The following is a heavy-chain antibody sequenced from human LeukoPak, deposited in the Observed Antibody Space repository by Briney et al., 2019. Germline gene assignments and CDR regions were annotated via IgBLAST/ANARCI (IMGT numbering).Heavy chain of an antibody. Sequence: GRSLRLSCAASGFTFSSHYMHWVRQAPREGLEWVSAISSDGSNEDYADSVQGRFTISRDNSKNTLYLQMNSLRAEDTAVYYCATYNNNWANFDYWGQGTLVIVSS. CDR2: ISSDGSNE. CDR3: ATYNNNWANFDY. CDR1: GFTFSSHY. J-gene: IGHJ4*02. V-gene: IGHV3-30-3*01. D-gene: IGHD1-1*01.